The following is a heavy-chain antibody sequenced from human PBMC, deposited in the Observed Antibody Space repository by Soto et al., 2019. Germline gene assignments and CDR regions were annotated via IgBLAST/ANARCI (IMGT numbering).Heavy chain of an antibody. V-gene: IGHV3-23*01. CDR1: GFTFSSYA. CDR3: ARDRYSNLSPRGYYYYGMDV. J-gene: IGHJ6*02. Sequence: GGSLRLSCAASGFTFSSYAMSWVRQAPGKGLEWVSGISGSVGSTYYADSVKGRFTISRDNSKNTLSLQMNSLRAEDTAVYYCARDRYSNLSPRGYYYYGMDVWGQGTTVTVS. D-gene: IGHD4-4*01. CDR2: ISGSVGST.